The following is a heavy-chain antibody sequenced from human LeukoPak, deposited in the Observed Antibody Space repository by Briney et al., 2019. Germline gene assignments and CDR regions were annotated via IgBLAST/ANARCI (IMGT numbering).Heavy chain of an antibody. CDR2: IYYSGST. J-gene: IGHJ5*02. V-gene: IGHV4-59*08. CDR1: GGSISSYY. CDR3: ARRSASYYGSGSYSSRNWFDP. D-gene: IGHD3-10*01. Sequence: SETLSLTCTVSGGSISSYYWSWIRQPPGKGLEWIGYIYYSGSTNYNPSLKSRVTISVDTSKNQFSLKLSSVTAADTAVYYCARRSASYYGSGSYSSRNWFDPWGQGTLVTVSS.